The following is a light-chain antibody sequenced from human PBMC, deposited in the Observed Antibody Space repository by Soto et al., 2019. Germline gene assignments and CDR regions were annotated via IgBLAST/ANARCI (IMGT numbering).Light chain of an antibody. V-gene: IGKV3-15*01. CDR1: QSVSSN. CDR2: AAS. J-gene: IGKJ5*01. CDR3: QQYTNWPSIT. Sequence: EIVMTQSPATLSVSPGERATLSCRASQSVSSNLAWYQQKPGQAPRLLIYAASTRATGIPARFSGSGSGTELTLTISSLQSEDFAVYYCQQYTNWPSITFGQGTRLEIK.